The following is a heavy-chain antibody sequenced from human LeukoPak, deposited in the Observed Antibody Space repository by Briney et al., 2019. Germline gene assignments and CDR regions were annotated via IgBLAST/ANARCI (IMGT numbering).Heavy chain of an antibody. CDR3: AREGAFGVPAAMGTLDY. CDR1: GFTFSGYA. J-gene: IGHJ4*02. CDR2: ISYDGSNK. Sequence: GGSLRLFCAASGFTFSGYAMHWVRQAPGKGLEWVAVISYDGSNKYYADSVKGRFTISRDNSKNTLYLQMNSLRAEDTAVYYCAREGAFGVPAAMGTLDYWGQGTLVTVSS. D-gene: IGHD2-2*01. V-gene: IGHV3-30-3*01.